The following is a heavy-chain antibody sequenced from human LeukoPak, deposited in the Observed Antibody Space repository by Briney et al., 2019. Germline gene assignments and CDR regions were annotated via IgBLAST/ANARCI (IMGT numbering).Heavy chain of an antibody. CDR1: GFAFNIYA. V-gene: IGHV3-23*01. CDR2: ISSKSDYT. J-gene: IGHJ5*01. Sequence: PGGSLRLSCAASGFAFNIYAMSWVRQAPGKGLEWVSSISSKSDYTFYTDSVKGRFTVSRDNSRNTLYLQMNSLRAEDTAIYYCPKDRPNYYETNGHYYRRDGDSWGQGALVTVSS. D-gene: IGHD3-22*01. CDR3: PKDRPNYYETNGHYYRRDGDS.